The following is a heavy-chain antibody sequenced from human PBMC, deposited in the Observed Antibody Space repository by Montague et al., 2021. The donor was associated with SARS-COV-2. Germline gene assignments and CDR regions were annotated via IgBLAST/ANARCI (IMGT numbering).Heavy chain of an antibody. CDR3: ARAGSQRFFEF. CDR1: SGSLRNYY. Sequence: SETLSLTCAATSGSLRNYYWSWIRQPLGKGLEWIGEIRLPGGSNYNPSLKGRVTISLDTSNNQVSLSLNSVTAADTAVYYCARAGSQRFFEFWGRGTLVTVSS. J-gene: IGHJ2*01. V-gene: IGHV4-34*01. CDR2: IRLPGGS. D-gene: IGHD1-1*01.